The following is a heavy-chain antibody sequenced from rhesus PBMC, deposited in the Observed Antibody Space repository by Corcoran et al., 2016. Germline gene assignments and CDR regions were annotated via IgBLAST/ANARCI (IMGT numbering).Heavy chain of an antibody. CDR2: ISGSSGST. V-gene: IGHV4S19*01. J-gene: IGHJ3*01. Sequence: QVQLQESGPGLVKPSETLSLTCAVSGGSLSSSNWWSWIRQPPGKGLEWIGYISGSSGSTYYNPSLKSRVTISKDTSKNQFSLKLSSVTAADTAVYYCARALDAFDFWGQGLRVTVSS. CDR3: ARALDAFDF. CDR1: GGSLSSSNW.